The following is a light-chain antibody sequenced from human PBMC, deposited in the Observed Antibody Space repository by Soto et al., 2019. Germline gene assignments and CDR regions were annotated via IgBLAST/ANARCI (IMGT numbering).Light chain of an antibody. V-gene: IGKV1-33*01. J-gene: IGKJ1*01. CDR3: QQYDNLPLT. Sequence: DIQMTQSPSSLSASVGDRVTITCQASQDISNYLNWYQQKPGKAPKLLIYDASKLETGVPSRFSGSGSGTDFTFTISSLQPEVIATYYCQQYDNLPLTFGQGTKVDIK. CDR1: QDISNY. CDR2: DAS.